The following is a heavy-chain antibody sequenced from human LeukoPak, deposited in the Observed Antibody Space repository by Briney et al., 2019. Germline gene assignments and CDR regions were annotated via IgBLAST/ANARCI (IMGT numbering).Heavy chain of an antibody. CDR1: GGSISSGDYY. CDR3: ARAPPLGYCSSTSCYGVIYAFDI. J-gene: IGHJ3*02. Sequence: SETLSLTCTVSGGSISSGDYYWSWIRQPPGKGLEWIGYIYYSGSTYYNPSLKSRVTISVDTSKNQFSLKLSSVTAADTAVYYCARAPPLGYCSSTSCYGVIYAFDIWGQGTMVTVSS. CDR2: IYYSGST. D-gene: IGHD2-2*01. V-gene: IGHV4-30-4*08.